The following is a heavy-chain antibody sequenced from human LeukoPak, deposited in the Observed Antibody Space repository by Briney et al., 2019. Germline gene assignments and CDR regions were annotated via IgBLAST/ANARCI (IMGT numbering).Heavy chain of an antibody. CDR3: ARFVSGLGWFDP. J-gene: IGHJ5*02. V-gene: IGHV3-23*01. CDR2: ISGSGGST. CDR1: GGSISSYY. Sequence: PSETLSLTCTVSGGSISSYYWSWVRQAPGKGLEWVSAISGSGGSTYYADSVKGRFTISRDNSKNTLYLQMNSLRAEDTAVYYCARFVSGLGWFDPWGQGTLVTVSS. D-gene: IGHD5/OR15-5a*01.